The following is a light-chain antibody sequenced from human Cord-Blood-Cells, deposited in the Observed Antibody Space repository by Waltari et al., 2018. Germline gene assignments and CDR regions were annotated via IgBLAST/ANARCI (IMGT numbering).Light chain of an antibody. CDR1: QSVSSN. Sequence: EIVMTQSPATLSVSPGELATLSCRASQSVSSNLAWYHQKPGQAPRLLIYGASTRATGIPARFSGSGSGTEFTLTISSLQSEDFAVYYCQQYNNWPALTFGGGTKVEIK. J-gene: IGKJ4*01. CDR2: GAS. V-gene: IGKV3-15*01. CDR3: QQYNNWPALT.